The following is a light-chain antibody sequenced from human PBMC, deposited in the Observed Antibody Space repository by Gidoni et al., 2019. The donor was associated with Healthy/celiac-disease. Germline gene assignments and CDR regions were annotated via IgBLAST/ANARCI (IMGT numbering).Light chain of an antibody. Sequence: QSALTQPASVSGSPGQSITISCTGTSSDVGSYNLVSWSQQHPGKAPKLMIYEGSKRPSGVSNRFSGSKSGNTASLTISGLQAEDEADYYCCSYAGSSTWVFGGGTKLT. J-gene: IGLJ3*02. CDR3: CSYAGSSTWV. CDR1: SSDVGSYNL. CDR2: EGS. V-gene: IGLV2-23*01.